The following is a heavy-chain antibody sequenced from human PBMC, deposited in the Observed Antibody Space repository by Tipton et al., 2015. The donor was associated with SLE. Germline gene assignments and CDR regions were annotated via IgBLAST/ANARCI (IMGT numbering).Heavy chain of an antibody. J-gene: IGHJ6*02. CDR3: ARIGYSKDDV. V-gene: IGHV4-4*07. CDR1: GGSITGYY. Sequence: TLSLTCTVSGGSITGYYWSWIRQPAGKGLEWIGRVYSTGSTNYNPSLKSRVTMSADTSKNQFSLNLNSVTAADTAFYYCARIGYSKDDVWGQGTTVTVSS. CDR2: VYSTGST. D-gene: IGHD4-11*01.